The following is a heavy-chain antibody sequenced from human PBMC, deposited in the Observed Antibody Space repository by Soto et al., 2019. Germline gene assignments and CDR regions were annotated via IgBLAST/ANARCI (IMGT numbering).Heavy chain of an antibody. D-gene: IGHD5-12*01. Sequence: PGGSLRLSCAASGFTFSSYEMNWVRQAPGKGLEWVSYISSSGSTIYYADSVKGRFTISRDNAKNSLYLQMNSLRAEDTAVYYCAGDYSGYKNYYYYGMDVWGQGTTVTVSS. CDR2: ISSSGSTI. J-gene: IGHJ6*02. V-gene: IGHV3-48*03. CDR3: AGDYSGYKNYYYYGMDV. CDR1: GFTFSSYE.